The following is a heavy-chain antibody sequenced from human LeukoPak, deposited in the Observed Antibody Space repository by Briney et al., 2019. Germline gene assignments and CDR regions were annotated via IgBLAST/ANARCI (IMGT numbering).Heavy chain of an antibody. J-gene: IGHJ4*01. CDR3: ARDNSHTGYDYFDF. V-gene: IGHV1-2*02. D-gene: IGHD5-12*01. CDR2: INPNNGRS. CDR1: GYTFTDSY. Sequence: GASVKVSCKTSGYTFTDSYIHWVRQAPGQGLEWMGWINPNNGRSHYAQKFQGRVTMTWDSPITTAYLELISLRPDDIAVYFCARDNSHTGYDYFDFWGQGTLVTVSS.